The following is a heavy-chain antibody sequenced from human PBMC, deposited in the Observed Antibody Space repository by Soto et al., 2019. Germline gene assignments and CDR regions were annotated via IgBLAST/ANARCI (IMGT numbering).Heavy chain of an antibody. CDR2: IYPGDSDI. J-gene: IGHJ4*02. V-gene: IGHV5-51*01. D-gene: IGHD3-3*01. Sequence: PGESLKISCQGSGYSVTNYWIGWVRQMPGKGLEWMGIIYPGDSDIRYSPSFQGQVTISVDKSINTAYLQWATLKASDTAMYYCETLSREFWSGPDYWGQGTLVTVSS. CDR3: ETLSREFWSGPDY. CDR1: GYSVTNYW.